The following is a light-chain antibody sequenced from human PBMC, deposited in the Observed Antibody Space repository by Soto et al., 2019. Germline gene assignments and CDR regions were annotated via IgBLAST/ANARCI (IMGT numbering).Light chain of an antibody. Sequence: EIVLTQSPGTLSLSPGERASLSCRASQSFSSNFLAWFQQKPGQAPRLLIYGASSRATGIPDRFSGSGSGTDFTLTISRLEPEDFAVYYCQQYGSSPITFGQGTRLEIK. CDR2: GAS. V-gene: IGKV3-20*01. J-gene: IGKJ5*01. CDR1: QSFSSNF. CDR3: QQYGSSPIT.